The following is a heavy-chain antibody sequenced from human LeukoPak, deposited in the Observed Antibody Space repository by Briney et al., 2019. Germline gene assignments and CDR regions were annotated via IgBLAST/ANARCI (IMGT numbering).Heavy chain of an antibody. CDR3: ARAHDSDFWTERVGFDP. CDR2: IYYSGST. Sequence: SETLSLTCTVSGGSISSGGYYWSWIRQHPGKGLEWIGYIYYSGSTCYNPSLKSRVTISVDTSKNPFSLKLSHVTAEETAVYHCARAHDSDFWTERVGFDPWGPGTLVTVSS. V-gene: IGHV4-31*03. D-gene: IGHD3/OR15-3a*01. CDR1: GGSISSGGYY. J-gene: IGHJ5*02.